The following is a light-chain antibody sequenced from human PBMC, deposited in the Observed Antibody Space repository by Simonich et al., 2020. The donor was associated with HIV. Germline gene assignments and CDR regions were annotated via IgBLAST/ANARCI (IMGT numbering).Light chain of an antibody. J-gene: IGKJ2*01. CDR1: QSVNSN. V-gene: IGKV3-15*01. CDR3: QQYNAWPPAYT. Sequence: EIVMTQSPATLSVSPGERATLSCRASQSVNSNLAWYQQKPGQPPRLLIYGASTRATGIPARFSGSGSGTEFTLTISSMQSEDFAVYYCQQYNAWPPAYTFGQGTKLEIK. CDR2: GAS.